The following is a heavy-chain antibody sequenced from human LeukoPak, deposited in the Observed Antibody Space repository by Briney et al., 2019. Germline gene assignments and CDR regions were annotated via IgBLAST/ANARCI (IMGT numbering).Heavy chain of an antibody. V-gene: IGHV3-7*01. J-gene: IGHJ3*02. D-gene: IGHD2-2*01. CDR3: ARAGCSSTSCYPDDAFDI. CDR2: IKQDGSEK. CDR1: GFTFSSYW. Sequence: GGSLRLSCAASGFTFSSYWMSWVRQAPGKGLEWVANIKQDGSEKYYVDSVKGRFTISRDNAKNSLYLQMNSLRAEDTAVYYCARAGCSSTSCYPDDAFDIWGQGTMVTVSS.